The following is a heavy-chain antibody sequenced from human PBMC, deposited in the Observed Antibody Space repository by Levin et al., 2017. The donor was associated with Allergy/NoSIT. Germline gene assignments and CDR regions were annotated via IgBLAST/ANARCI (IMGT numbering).Heavy chain of an antibody. D-gene: IGHD6-19*01. J-gene: IGHJ4*02. CDR1: GFTFSNYA. Sequence: GGSLRLSCSASGFTFSNYALHWIRQAPGKGLEYVSSITTDGTNTYYPDSMKGRFHISRDNSKNAVFLQMSSLRVEDTALYYCGILPFIAVAGSLRDVWGQGIRVTVSS. CDR3: GILPFIAVAGSLRDV. V-gene: IGHV3-64D*06. CDR2: ITTDGTNT.